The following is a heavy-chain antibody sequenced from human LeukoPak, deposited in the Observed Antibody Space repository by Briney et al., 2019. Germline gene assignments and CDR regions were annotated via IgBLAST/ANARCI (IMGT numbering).Heavy chain of an antibody. V-gene: IGHV1-18*01. D-gene: IGHD3-3*01. CDR3: ARAGLDFWSGRYYYYGMDV. J-gene: IGHJ6*02. Sequence: ASVKVSCKASGYTFTSYGISRVRQAPGQGLEWMGWLSAYNGNTNYAQKLQGRVTMTTDTSTSTAYMELRSLRSDDTAVYYCARAGLDFWSGRYYYYGMDVWGQGTTVTVSS. CDR1: GYTFTSYG. CDR2: LSAYNGNT.